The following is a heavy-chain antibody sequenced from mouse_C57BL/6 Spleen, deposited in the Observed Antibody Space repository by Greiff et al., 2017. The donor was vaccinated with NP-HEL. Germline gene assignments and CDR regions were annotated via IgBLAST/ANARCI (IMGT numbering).Heavy chain of an antibody. CDR1: GFTFSDYG. J-gene: IGHJ3*01. Sequence: EVKLMESGGGLVKPGGSLKLSCAASGFTFSDYGMHWVRQAPEKGLEWVAYISSGSSTIYYADTVKGRFTISRDNAKNTLFLQMTSLRSEDTAMYYCARPCYYDYDSGFAYWGQGTLVTVSA. D-gene: IGHD2-4*01. CDR2: ISSGSSTI. V-gene: IGHV5-17*01. CDR3: ARPCYYDYDSGFAY.